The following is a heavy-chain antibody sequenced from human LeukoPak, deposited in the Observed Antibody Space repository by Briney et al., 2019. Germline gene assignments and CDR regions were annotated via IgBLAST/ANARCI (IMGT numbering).Heavy chain of an antibody. V-gene: IGHV1-8*03. D-gene: IGHD2-2*01. CDR2: MNPNSGNT. J-gene: IGHJ3*02. CDR1: GLSLTHDG. Sequence: ASVKVSFKASGLSLTHDGISWVRQAPGQGLEWMGWMNPNSGNTGYAQKFQGRVTITRNTSISTAYMELSSLRSEDTAVYYCAVVVVPAGDDAFDIWGQGTMVTVSS. CDR3: AVVVVPAGDDAFDI.